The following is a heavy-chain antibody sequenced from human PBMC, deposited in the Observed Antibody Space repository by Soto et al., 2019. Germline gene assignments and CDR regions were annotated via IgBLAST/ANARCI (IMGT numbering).Heavy chain of an antibody. CDR2: VHHSWGS. J-gene: IGHJ6*02. Sequence: QVQLQESGPGLVKPSETLSLSCTVSNGSISNYYGSWIRQPPGKGMEWIGYVHHSWGSFYNPSLQSRFAISLDTSKSQFSLKLTSVTATDTAVYYCARQGFGALHGRVDVWGQGITVTVSS. CDR1: NGSISNYY. D-gene: IGHD3-10*01. CDR3: ARQGFGALHGRVDV. V-gene: IGHV4-59*08.